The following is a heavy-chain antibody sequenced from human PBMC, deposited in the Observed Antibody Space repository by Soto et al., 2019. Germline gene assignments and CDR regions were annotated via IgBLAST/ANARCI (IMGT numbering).Heavy chain of an antibody. CDR2: IWYDGSNK. CDR1: GFTFSSYG. V-gene: IGHV3-33*01. D-gene: IGHD6-25*01. J-gene: IGHJ6*02. CDR3: ARDPAVRKRYYYYGMDV. Sequence: QVQLVESGGGVVQPGRSLRLSCAASGFTFSSYGMHWVRQAPGKGLEWVAVIWYDGSNKYYADSVKGRFTISRDNSKNTLDLQMNSLRAEDTAVYYCARDPAVRKRYYYYGMDVWGQGTTVTVSS.